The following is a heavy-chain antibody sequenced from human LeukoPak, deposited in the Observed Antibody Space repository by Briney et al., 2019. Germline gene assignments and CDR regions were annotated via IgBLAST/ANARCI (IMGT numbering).Heavy chain of an antibody. CDR1: GGSISSGGYY. V-gene: IGHV4-61*08. D-gene: IGHD5-24*01. Sequence: PSETLSLTRTVSGGSISSGGYYWSWIRQHPGKGLEWIGYIYYSGSTNYNPSLKSRVTISVDTSKNQFSLKLSSVTAADTAVYYCASQAPDGSPRWGQGTLVTVSS. CDR3: ASQAPDGSPR. J-gene: IGHJ4*02. CDR2: IYYSGST.